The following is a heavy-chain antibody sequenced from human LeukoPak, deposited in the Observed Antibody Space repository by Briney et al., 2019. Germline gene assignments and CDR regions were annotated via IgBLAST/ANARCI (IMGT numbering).Heavy chain of an antibody. D-gene: IGHD4-23*01. J-gene: IGHJ4*02. CDR2: IYSGGST. CDR1: GFTVSSNY. Sequence: GGSLRLSCAASGFTVSSNYMSWVRQAPGKGLEWVSVIYSGGSTYYADSVKGRFTISRDNSKNTLYLQKNSMRAEDTAVYYCARDQPDYGGTGIDYWGQGTLVTVSS. V-gene: IGHV3-53*01. CDR3: ARDQPDYGGTGIDY.